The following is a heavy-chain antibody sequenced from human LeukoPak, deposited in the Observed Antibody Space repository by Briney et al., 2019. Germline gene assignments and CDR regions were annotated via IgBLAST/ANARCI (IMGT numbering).Heavy chain of an antibody. CDR2: ISGSGGTA. D-gene: IGHD5-18*01. V-gene: IGHV3-23*01. Sequence: LSGGSLRLSCAASGFTFSIYAMSWVRQAPGKGLEWVSAISGSGGTAYYADSVKGRFTISRDNSRNTLYLRMNSLRAEDTAVYYCAKALQRTPMAAFDYWGQGTLVTVSS. CDR1: GFTFSIYA. J-gene: IGHJ4*02. CDR3: AKALQRTPMAAFDY.